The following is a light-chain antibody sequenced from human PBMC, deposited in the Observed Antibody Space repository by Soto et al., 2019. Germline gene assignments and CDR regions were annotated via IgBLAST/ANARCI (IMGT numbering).Light chain of an antibody. CDR3: QQYGSSPWT. V-gene: IGKV3-20*01. CDR1: RSVGTF. CDR2: GAS. J-gene: IGKJ1*01. Sequence: DIVLTQSPGTMSLSPGERATLSCRASRSVGTFLAWYQQKPGQAPRLLIYGASSRATGIPDRFSGSGSGTDFTLTISRLEPEDFAVYYCQQYGSSPWTFGQGSMVDIK.